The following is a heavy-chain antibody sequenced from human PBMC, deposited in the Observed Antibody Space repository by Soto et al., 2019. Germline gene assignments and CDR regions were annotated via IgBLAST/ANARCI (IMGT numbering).Heavy chain of an antibody. D-gene: IGHD1-26*01. V-gene: IGHV3-48*01. CDR3: ARWRFSAPLHDAVDI. CDR2: ISSSSTTI. CDR1: GFTFSRYS. J-gene: IGHJ3*02. Sequence: PGGSLRLSCAASGFTFSRYSMKWVRQAPGKGLEWVSYISSSSTTIYYADSVKGRFTISRDNAKNPLYLQMNSLRAEDTAVHYCARWRFSAPLHDAVDIWGQGTMITVSS.